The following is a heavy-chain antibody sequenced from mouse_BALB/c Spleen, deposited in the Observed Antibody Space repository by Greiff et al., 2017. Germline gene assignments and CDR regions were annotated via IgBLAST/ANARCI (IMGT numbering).Heavy chain of an antibody. J-gene: IGHJ1*01. CDR3: ARRDGNYLYWYFDV. CDR1: GFTFSSYT. Sequence: EVKLMESGGGLVQPGGSLKLSCAASGFTFSSYTMSWVRQTPEKRLEWVAYISNGGGSTYYPDTVKGRFTISRDNAKNTLYLQISSLKSEDTAMYYCARRDGNYLYWYFDVWGAGTTVTVSS. CDR2: ISNGGGST. D-gene: IGHD2-1*01. V-gene: IGHV5-12-2*01.